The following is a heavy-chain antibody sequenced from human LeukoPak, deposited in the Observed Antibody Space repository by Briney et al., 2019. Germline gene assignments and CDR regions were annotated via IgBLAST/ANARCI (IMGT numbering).Heavy chain of an antibody. Sequence: ASVKVSCKVSGYTLTELSMHWVRQAPGKGLEWMGVFDPEDGETIYAQKFQGRVTITADRSTNTAYMELSSLRFEDTAVYYCARDLDSYYFYGMDVWGQGTTVTVSS. CDR1: GYTLTELS. D-gene: IGHD3/OR15-3a*01. J-gene: IGHJ6*02. V-gene: IGHV1-24*01. CDR3: ARDLDSYYFYGMDV. CDR2: FDPEDGET.